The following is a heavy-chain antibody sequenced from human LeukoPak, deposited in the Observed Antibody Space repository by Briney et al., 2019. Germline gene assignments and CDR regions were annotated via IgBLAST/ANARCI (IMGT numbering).Heavy chain of an antibody. J-gene: IGHJ4*02. D-gene: IGHD1-26*01. CDR2: IYSSGST. CDR3: ARGREGAAYYFDY. CDR1: GGSFSGYY. V-gene: IGHV4-59*10. Sequence: PSETLSLTCAVYGGSFSGYYWNWIRQPAGKGLEWVGRIYSSGSTNYNPSLKCRVTLSVDTSKNQFSLQLNSVTPEDTAVYYCARGREGAAYYFDYWGQGTLVTVSS.